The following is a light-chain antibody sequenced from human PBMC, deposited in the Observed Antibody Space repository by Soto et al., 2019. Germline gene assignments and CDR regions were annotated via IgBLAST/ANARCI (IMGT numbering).Light chain of an antibody. Sequence: DTQMTQSPSSVSASVGDRVTISCRASQDIHTWFAWYQQKPGKAPNLLIYGASILQSGVPSRFSGSVSGTEFTLSISSLQPEDSATYYCQQANSFPFTFGPGTKVDV. V-gene: IGKV1-12*01. CDR2: GAS. J-gene: IGKJ3*01. CDR3: QQANSFPFT. CDR1: QDIHTW.